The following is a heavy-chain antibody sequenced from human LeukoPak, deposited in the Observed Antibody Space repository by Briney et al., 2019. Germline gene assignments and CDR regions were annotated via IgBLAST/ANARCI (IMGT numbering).Heavy chain of an antibody. J-gene: IGHJ4*02. CDR3: ARVIMNYFDY. Sequence: PGGSLRLSCAASGFSFSDYYMSWIRQAPGKGLEWVSYISSSSSYTNYADSVKGRFTISRDNAKNSLYLQMNSLRAEDTAVYYCARVIMNYFDYWGQGTLVTVSS. CDR2: ISSSSSYT. V-gene: IGHV3-11*05. D-gene: IGHD3-16*01. CDR1: GFSFSDYY.